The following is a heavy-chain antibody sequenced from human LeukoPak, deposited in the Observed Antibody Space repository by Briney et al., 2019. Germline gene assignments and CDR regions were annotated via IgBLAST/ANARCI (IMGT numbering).Heavy chain of an antibody. V-gene: IGHV1-2*02. CDR2: INPNSGGT. D-gene: IGHD1-20*01. Sequence: GASVKVSCKASGYTFTGYYMHWVRQAPGQGLEWMGWINPNSGGTNYAQKFQGRVTMTRDTSISTAYMELSRLRSDDTAVYYCARDPPPGDQVMANYNSNGRDFWGQGTRVTVSS. J-gene: IGHJ6*02. CDR1: GYTFTGYY. CDR3: ARDPPPGDQVMANYNSNGRDF.